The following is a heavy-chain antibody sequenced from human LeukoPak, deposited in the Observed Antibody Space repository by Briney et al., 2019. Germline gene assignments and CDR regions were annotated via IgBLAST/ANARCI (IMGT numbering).Heavy chain of an antibody. D-gene: IGHD3-10*01. CDR2: IYYSGCT. J-gene: IGHJ5*02. CDR3: ARRPDYYGSGSYSVGGRSWFDP. CDR1: GGSISSSSYY. V-gene: IGHV4-39*01. Sequence: SETLSLTCTVSGGSISSSSYYWGRIRQPPGKGLEWIGSIYYSGCTYYTPYLKSRVTISVDTPKIQFSLKLSSVTAAGTAVYYCARRPDYYGSGSYSVGGRSWFDPWGQGTLVTVSS.